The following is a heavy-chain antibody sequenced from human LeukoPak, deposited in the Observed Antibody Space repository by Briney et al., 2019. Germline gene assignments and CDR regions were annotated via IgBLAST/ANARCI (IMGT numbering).Heavy chain of an antibody. Sequence: PGGSLRLSCAASGFTFSSYAMHWVRQAPGKGLEGVAFIRYDGSPKYYADYVRGRFTISRDNSKNMLYLQMNSLETEDTAVYYCAKDDDRHWGSSCQDYWGQGTLVTVSS. CDR2: IRYDGSPK. D-gene: IGHD2-2*01. V-gene: IGHV3-30*02. CDR1: GFTFSSYA. J-gene: IGHJ4*02. CDR3: AKDDDRHWGSSCQDY.